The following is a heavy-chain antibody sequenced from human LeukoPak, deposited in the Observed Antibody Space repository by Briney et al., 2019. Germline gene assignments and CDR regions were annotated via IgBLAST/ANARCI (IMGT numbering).Heavy chain of an antibody. V-gene: IGHV1-24*01. D-gene: IGHD3-10*01. CDR1: GCTLTELS. Sequence: ASVKVSCKVSGCTLTELSMHWVRQAPGKGLEWMGGFDPEDGETIYAQKFQGRVTMTEDTSTDTAYMELSSLRSEDTAVYYCHAYYYGSGIDDDYWGQGTLVTVSS. CDR3: HAYYYGSGIDDDY. J-gene: IGHJ4*02. CDR2: FDPEDGET.